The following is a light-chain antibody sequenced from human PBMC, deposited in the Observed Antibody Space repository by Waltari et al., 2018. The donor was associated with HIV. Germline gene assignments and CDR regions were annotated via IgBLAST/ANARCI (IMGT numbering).Light chain of an antibody. CDR2: EVS. Sequence: QSALTQPASVSGSPGQSITISCPGTSSDVGDYNYVSWYQQRPGKAPKLIIYEVSHRPSGVSNRFSGSKSGNTASLTISGLQAEDEADYFCSSYTSSNTLVVFGGGTKLTVL. CDR1: SSDVGDYNY. V-gene: IGLV2-14*01. J-gene: IGLJ2*01. CDR3: SSYTSSNTLVV.